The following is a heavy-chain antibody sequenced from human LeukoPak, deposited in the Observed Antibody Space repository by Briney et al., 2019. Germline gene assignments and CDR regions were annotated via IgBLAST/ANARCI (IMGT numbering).Heavy chain of an antibody. V-gene: IGHV3-74*01. Sequence: GGSLRLSCVASGFTFTNYGMMWVRQAPGKGLVWVSYINSDGRSTTYADSVKGRFTISRDNAKKTLYLQMSSLRAEDTAMYYCARNTNGMSNWGQGTLVTVSS. D-gene: IGHD2-8*01. CDR1: GFTFTNYG. J-gene: IGHJ4*02. CDR3: ARNTNGMSN. CDR2: INSDGRST.